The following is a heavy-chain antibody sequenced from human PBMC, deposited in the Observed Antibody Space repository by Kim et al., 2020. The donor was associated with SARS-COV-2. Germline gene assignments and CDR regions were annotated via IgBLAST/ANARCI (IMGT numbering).Heavy chain of an antibody. J-gene: IGHJ3*02. CDR2: IYYDGSDK. CDR1: RFNFRNFA. CDR3: ARSKRMASAQLGDVLDK. V-gene: IGHV3-33*01. D-gene: IGHD3-16*01. Sequence: GGSLRLSCEVSRFNFRNFAFHWVRQAPGKGLEWVAVIYYDGSDKDYADPVKGRVSISRDASKNTLSLHMNNLRVDDTAVYFCARSKRMASAQLGDVLDKWGNGTMVTVSS.